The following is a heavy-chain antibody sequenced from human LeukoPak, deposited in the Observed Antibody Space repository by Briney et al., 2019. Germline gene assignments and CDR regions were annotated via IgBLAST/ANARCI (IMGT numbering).Heavy chain of an antibody. J-gene: IGHJ3*02. CDR1: GFSFSSYS. Sequence: HPGGSLRLSCAASGFSFSSYSMNWVRQAPGKGLEWVSYISSSSSTIYHADSVKGRFTISRDNAKNSLYLQMDSLRGEDTAVYYCARDLSFARGVFDIWGQGTMVTVSS. CDR2: ISSSSSTI. V-gene: IGHV3-48*01. CDR3: ARDLSFARGVFDI. D-gene: IGHD2-2*01.